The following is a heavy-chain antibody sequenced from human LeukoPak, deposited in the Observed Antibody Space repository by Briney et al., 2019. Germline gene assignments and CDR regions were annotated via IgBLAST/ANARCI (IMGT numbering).Heavy chain of an antibody. V-gene: IGHV1-69*10. D-gene: IGHD3-3*01. J-gene: IGHJ4*02. Sequence: GASVKVSCKASGGTFSSYAISWVRQAPGQGLEWMGGIIPILGIANYAQKFQGRVTITADKSTSTAYMELRSLRSEDTAVYYCASANYDFSDYWGQGTLVTVSS. CDR2: IIPILGIA. CDR3: ASANYDFSDY. CDR1: GGTFSSYA.